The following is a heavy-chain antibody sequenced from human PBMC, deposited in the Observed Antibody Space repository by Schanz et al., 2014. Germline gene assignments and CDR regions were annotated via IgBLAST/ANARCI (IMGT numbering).Heavy chain of an antibody. CDR1: GFTFSSYW. D-gene: IGHD3-22*01. V-gene: IGHV3-7*01. Sequence: EVQLVESGGGLVQPGGSLRLSCAASGFTFSSYWMSWVRQAPGKGLEWVANIKQDGSERYYVDSVKGRFTISRDNAKNSLYLQMNSXXXXXXXVYSCERFQSPHQPFDYWGQGTLVTVSS. CDR3: ERFQSPHQPFDY. J-gene: IGHJ4*02. CDR2: IKQDGSER.